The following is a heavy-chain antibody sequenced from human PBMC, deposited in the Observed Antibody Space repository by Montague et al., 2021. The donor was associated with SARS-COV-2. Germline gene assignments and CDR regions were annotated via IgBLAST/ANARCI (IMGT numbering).Heavy chain of an antibody. CDR2: ISGGGGST. D-gene: IGHD6-13*01. CDR3: ARGYTSSWHLFQFLQY. Sequence: SLRLSCAASGFTFSSYAMSWVRQAPEKGLEWVSDISGGGGSTDYADSVKGRFTISRDNSKNTLYLQMNSLRAEDTAVYYCARGYTSSWHLFQFLQYWGQGTLVTVAS. J-gene: IGHJ1*01. V-gene: IGHV3-23*01. CDR1: GFTFSSYA.